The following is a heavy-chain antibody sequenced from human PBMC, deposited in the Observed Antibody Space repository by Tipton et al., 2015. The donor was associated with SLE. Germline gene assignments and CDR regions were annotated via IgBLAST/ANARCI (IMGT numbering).Heavy chain of an antibody. CDR1: GGSFSGYY. CDR3: ASLRTEYYYGSRADY. CDR2: INHSGST. J-gene: IGHJ4*02. V-gene: IGHV4-34*01. D-gene: IGHD3-10*01. Sequence: TLSLTCAVYGGSFSGYYWSWIRQPPGKGLEWIGEINHSGSTNYNPSLKSRVTISVDTSKNQFSLKLSSVTAAETAVYYCASLRTEYYYGSRADYWGQGTLVTVSS.